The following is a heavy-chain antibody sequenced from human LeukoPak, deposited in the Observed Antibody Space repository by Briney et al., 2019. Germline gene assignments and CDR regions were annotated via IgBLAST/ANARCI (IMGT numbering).Heavy chain of an antibody. V-gene: IGHV3-23*01. CDR2: ISGSGGST. D-gene: IGHD3-22*01. J-gene: IGHJ3*02. CDR3: AKSYYYDSSGYYSGGDAFDI. Sequence: GGSLRLSCAASGFTFSSYAMSWVRQAPGKGLEWVSAISGSGGSTYYADSVKGRFTICRDNSKNTLYLQMNSLRAEDTAVYYCAKSYYYDSSGYYSGGDAFDIWGQGTMVTVSS. CDR1: GFTFSSYA.